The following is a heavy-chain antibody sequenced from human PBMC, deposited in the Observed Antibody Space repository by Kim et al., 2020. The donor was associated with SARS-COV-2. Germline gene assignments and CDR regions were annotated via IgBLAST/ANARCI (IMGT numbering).Heavy chain of an antibody. J-gene: IGHJ6*03. CDR3: VKGGSTSGLGYYYSMDV. V-gene: IGHV3-9*01. D-gene: IGHD2-2*01. Sequence: SLRLSCAASGFTFGDYAMHWVRQAPGKGLEWVSGISWNSGTIGYGDSVKGRFTISRDNAKKSLYLQMNSLRAEDTALYYCVKGGSTSGLGYYYSMDVWGKGTTVTVSS. CDR1: GFTFGDYA. CDR2: ISWNSGTI.